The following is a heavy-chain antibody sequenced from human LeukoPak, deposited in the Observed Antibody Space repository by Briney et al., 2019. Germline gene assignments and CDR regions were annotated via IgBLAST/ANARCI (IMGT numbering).Heavy chain of an antibody. V-gene: IGHV4-59*08. Sequence: SETLSLTCTVSGGSISSYYWSWIRQPPGKGLEWIGYIYYSGSTNYNPSLKSRVTISVDTSKNQFSLKLSSVTAADTAVYYCARLPGIPVAGSRYYYYGMDVWGQGTTVTISS. CDR1: GGSISSYY. CDR2: IYYSGST. D-gene: IGHD6-19*01. CDR3: ARLPGIPVAGSRYYYYGMDV. J-gene: IGHJ6*02.